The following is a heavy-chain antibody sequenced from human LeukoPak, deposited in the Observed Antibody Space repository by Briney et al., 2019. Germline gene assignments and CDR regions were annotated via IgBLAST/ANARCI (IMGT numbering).Heavy chain of an antibody. CDR1: GYTFTNYD. V-gene: IGHV1-8*01. D-gene: IGHD2-2*01. CDR3: ARPHCSSTDCHPPEWFDP. J-gene: IGHJ5*02. Sequence: ASVKVSCKTAGYTFTNYDINWVRQATGQGLEWMGWMNPNSGNTGYAQKFQGRVTMTRNTSISTAYMELSSLRSEDTAVYYCARPHCSSTDCHPPEWFDPWGQGTLVTVSS. CDR2: MNPNSGNT.